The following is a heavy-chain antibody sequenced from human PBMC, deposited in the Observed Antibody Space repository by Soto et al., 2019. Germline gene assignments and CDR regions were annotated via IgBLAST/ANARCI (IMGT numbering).Heavy chain of an antibody. V-gene: IGHV1-8*01. CDR1: GYTFTSYD. Sequence: QVQLVQSGAEVKKPGASVKVSCKASGYTFTSYDINWVRQATGQGLAWMGWMNPNSGNTGYAQKFQGRVTMTRNTSISTAYMALSSLRSEDTAVYYCARGPAYYDILTGYPSGWFDPWGQGTLVTVSS. D-gene: IGHD3-9*01. J-gene: IGHJ5*02. CDR3: ARGPAYYDILTGYPSGWFDP. CDR2: MNPNSGNT.